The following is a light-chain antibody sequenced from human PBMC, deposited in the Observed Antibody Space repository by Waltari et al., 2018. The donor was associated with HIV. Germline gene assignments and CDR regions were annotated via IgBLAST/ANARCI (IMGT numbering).Light chain of an antibody. CDR1: SSDVGGYDY. V-gene: IGLV2-14*03. Sequence: QSALTQPASVSGSPGQSITISCTGTSSDVGGYDYVSWYQQHPGKAPKLMIFDVSNRPSGFSTRCSGSKSGNTASLTISGLQAEDEADYYCSSYTSSSALDVVFGGGTKLTVL. CDR2: DVS. CDR3: SSYTSSSALDVV. J-gene: IGLJ2*01.